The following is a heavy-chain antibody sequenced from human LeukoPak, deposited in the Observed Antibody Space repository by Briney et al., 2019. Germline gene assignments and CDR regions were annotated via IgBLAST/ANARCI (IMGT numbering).Heavy chain of an antibody. CDR1: GFTFSSYE. V-gene: IGHV3-21*01. CDR2: ISSSSSYI. Sequence: PGGSLRLSCAASGFTFSSYEMNWVRQAPGKGLEWVSSISSSSSYIYYADSVKGRFTISRDNAKNSLYLQMNSLRAEDTAVYYCARDEVEQLVRYYYYYYMDVWGKGTTVTVSS. J-gene: IGHJ6*03. D-gene: IGHD6-6*01. CDR3: ARDEVEQLVRYYYYYYMDV.